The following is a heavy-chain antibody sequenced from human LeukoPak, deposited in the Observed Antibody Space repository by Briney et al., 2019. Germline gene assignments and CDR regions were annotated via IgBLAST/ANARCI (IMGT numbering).Heavy chain of an antibody. CDR1: GFTFSTYA. D-gene: IGHD4-23*01. V-gene: IGHV3-30-3*01. J-gene: IGHJ4*02. CDR3: ARDPATVVANY. Sequence: PGRSLRLSCAASGFTFSTYAMHWVRQAPGKGLEWVAVISDDGSTKYYADSVKGRFTISRDNSKNTLYLQMNSLRAEDTAVYYCARDPATVVANYWGQGTLVTVSS. CDR2: ISDDGSTK.